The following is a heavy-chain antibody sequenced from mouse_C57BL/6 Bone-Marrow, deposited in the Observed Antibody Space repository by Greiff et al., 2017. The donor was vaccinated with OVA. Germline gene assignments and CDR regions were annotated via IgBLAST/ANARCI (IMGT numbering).Heavy chain of an antibody. CDR3: ASAVFAY. CDR1: GYTFTSYW. V-gene: IGHV1-50*01. J-gene: IGHJ3*01. Sequence: QVQLQQSGAELVKPGASVKLSCKASGYTFTSYWMQWVKQRPGQGLEWIGEIDPSDSYTNYNQKFKGKATLTVDTSSSTAYMQLSSLTYEDSAVYYCASAVFAYWGQGTLVTVSA. CDR2: IDPSDSYT.